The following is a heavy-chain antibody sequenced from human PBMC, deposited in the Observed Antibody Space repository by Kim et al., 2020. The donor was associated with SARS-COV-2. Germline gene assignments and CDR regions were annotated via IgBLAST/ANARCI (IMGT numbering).Heavy chain of an antibody. Sequence: VKGRFTISRDNSKNILFLQMNSLRSEDSGVYYCAKVLRGSAYGQYHNGMGSWGQGTTVTVSS. V-gene: IGHV3-30*02. D-gene: IGHD3-3*01. J-gene: IGHJ6*02. CDR3: AKVLRGSAYGQYHNGMGS.